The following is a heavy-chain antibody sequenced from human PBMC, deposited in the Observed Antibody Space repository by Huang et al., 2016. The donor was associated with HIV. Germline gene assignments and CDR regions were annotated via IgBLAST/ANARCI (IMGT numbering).Heavy chain of an antibody. CDR3: AKERYSYGYYFDY. CDR1: GFTFSSYG. Sequence: QVQLVESGGGVVQPGRSLRLSCAASGFTFSSYGMHWVRQAPGKGLEWVAFISYDGRNKYYADSVKGRFTISRDISKNTLYLQMNSLRAEDTAVYYCAKERYSYGYYFDYWGQGTLVTVSS. CDR2: ISYDGRNK. V-gene: IGHV3-30*18. D-gene: IGHD5-18*01. J-gene: IGHJ4*02.